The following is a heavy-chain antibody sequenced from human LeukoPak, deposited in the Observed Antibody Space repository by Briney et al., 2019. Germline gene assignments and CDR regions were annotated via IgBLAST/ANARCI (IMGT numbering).Heavy chain of an antibody. CDR3: ARDTSLVGATGDFDY. CDR2: ISGSGGST. J-gene: IGHJ4*02. CDR1: GFTFSSYA. V-gene: IGHV3-23*01. D-gene: IGHD1-26*01. Sequence: GGSLRLSCAASGFTFSSYAMSWVRQAPGKGLEWVSAISGSGGSTYYADSVKGRFTISRDNAKNSLYLQMNSLRAEDTAVYYCARDTSLVGATGDFDYWGQGTLVTVSS.